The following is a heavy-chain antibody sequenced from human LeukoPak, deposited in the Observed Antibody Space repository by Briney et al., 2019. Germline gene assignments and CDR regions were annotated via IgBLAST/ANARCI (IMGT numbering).Heavy chain of an antibody. Sequence: ASVKVSCKASGYTFTGYYMHWVRQAPGQGLEWMGWINPNSGGTNYAQKFQGRVTMTRDTSISTAYMELSRLRSDDTAVYYCARATYSSSWYEAWGQGTLVTVSS. CDR2: INPNSGGT. CDR3: ARATYSSSWYEA. D-gene: IGHD6-13*01. V-gene: IGHV1-2*02. J-gene: IGHJ5*02. CDR1: GYTFTGYY.